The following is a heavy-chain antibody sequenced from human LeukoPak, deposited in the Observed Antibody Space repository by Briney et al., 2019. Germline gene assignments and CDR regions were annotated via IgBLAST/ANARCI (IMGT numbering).Heavy chain of an antibody. CDR1: GGSISSYY. D-gene: IGHD4-17*01. CDR3: ASYGDSYEDAFDI. V-gene: IGHV4-4*07. J-gene: IGHJ3*02. CDR2: IYTSGST. Sequence: SETLSLTCTVSGGSISSYYWSWIRQPAGKGLEWIGRIYTSGSTNHNPSLKSRVTMSVDTSKNQFSLKLSSVTAADTAVYYCASYGDSYEDAFDIWGQGTMVTVSS.